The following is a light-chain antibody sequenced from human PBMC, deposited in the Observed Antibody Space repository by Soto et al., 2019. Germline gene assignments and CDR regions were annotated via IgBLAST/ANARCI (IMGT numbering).Light chain of an antibody. CDR3: QQYNGYST. Sequence: DIQMTQSPSTLSASVGDRVTITCRATQSVSNWLAWYQQKPGKAPKLLIYHASSLESGFPSRFSGSGFGTEFTLTISSLQPDDSATYYCQQYNGYSTFGGGTKVEIK. CDR1: QSVSNW. CDR2: HAS. V-gene: IGKV1-5*01. J-gene: IGKJ4*01.